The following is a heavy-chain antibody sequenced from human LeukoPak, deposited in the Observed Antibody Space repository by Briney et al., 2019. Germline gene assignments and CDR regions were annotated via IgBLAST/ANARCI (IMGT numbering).Heavy chain of an antibody. V-gene: IGHV4-59*01. D-gene: IGHD3-10*01. CDR3: ARDRGQWSGLDAFDI. CDR2: IYYSGST. J-gene: IGHJ3*02. CDR1: GGSISSYY. Sequence: PSETLSLTCTVSGGSISSYYWSWIRQPPGKGLEWIGYIYYSGSTNYNPSLKSRVTISVDTSKNQFSLKLSSVTAADTAVYYCARDRGQWSGLDAFDIWGQGTMVTVSS.